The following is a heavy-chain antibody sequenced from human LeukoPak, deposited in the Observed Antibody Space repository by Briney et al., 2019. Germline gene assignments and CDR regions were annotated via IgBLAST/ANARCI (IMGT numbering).Heavy chain of an antibody. D-gene: IGHD6-13*01. J-gene: IGHJ4*02. CDR1: GFTVSSNY. Sequence: GGSLRLSCAVSGFTVSSNYMSWVRQAPGKGLEWVSVIYSGGGTYYADSVKGRFTISRDNSKNTLYLQMNSLRAEDTAVYYCARTSGSSWYAAHFDYWGQGTLVTVSS. V-gene: IGHV3-53*01. CDR3: ARTSGSSWYAAHFDY. CDR2: IYSGGGT.